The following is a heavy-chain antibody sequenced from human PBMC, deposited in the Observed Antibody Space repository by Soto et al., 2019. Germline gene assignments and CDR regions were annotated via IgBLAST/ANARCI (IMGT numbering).Heavy chain of an antibody. J-gene: IGHJ4*02. Sequence: QLQLQESGSGLVKPSQTLSLTCAVSGGSISSGGYSWSWIRQPPGKGLEWIGYIYHSGSTYYNPALRSRATISVDRSKNQFSLKLSSVTAADTAVYYCARAYDSSGLYFDYWGQGTLVTVSS. D-gene: IGHD3-22*01. CDR3: ARAYDSSGLYFDY. V-gene: IGHV4-30-2*01. CDR2: IYHSGST. CDR1: GGSISSGGYS.